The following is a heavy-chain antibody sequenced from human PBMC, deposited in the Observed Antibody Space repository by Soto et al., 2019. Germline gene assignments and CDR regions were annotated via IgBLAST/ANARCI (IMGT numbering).Heavy chain of an antibody. CDR1: GYTFTDYG. CDR2: ITAFNGNT. CDR3: ARISQSDFWSGYYYFFDY. J-gene: IGHJ4*02. D-gene: IGHD3-3*01. Sequence: QVHLVQSGAEVEKPGASVKVSCKASGYTFTDYGISWVRQAPGQGLQWMGWITAFNGNTKYAQQFQGRVTMTTDTSTSTAYMALRSLESDDTAVYYCARISQSDFWSGYYYFFDYWGQGDLGTVSS. V-gene: IGHV1-18*01.